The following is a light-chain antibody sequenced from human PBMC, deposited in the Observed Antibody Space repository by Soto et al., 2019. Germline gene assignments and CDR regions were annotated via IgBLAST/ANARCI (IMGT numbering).Light chain of an antibody. CDR1: SSNIGAGYD. Sequence: QAVVTQPPSVSGAPGQRVTISCTGSSSNIGAGYDVHWYQQLPGTAPKLLIYGNSNRPSGVPDRFSGSKSGTSASLAITGLQAEDEADYYCQSLGVFGTGTNSPS. CDR2: GNS. J-gene: IGLJ1*01. V-gene: IGLV1-40*01. CDR3: QSLGV.